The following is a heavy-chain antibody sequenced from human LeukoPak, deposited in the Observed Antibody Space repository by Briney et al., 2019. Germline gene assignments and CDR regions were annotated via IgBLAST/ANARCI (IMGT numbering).Heavy chain of an antibody. CDR3: AKFALRYCSGGSCHPFDY. CDR2: ISESGAIT. V-gene: IGHV3-23*01. Sequence: GGSLRLSCAASGFTFSSYAMNWVRQAPGKGLKWVSGISESGAITHYADSVKGRFTISRDNSKTTVFLQMNSLRAEDTAVYYCAKFALRYCSGGSCHPFDYWGQGTLVTVSS. D-gene: IGHD2-15*01. CDR1: GFTFSSYA. J-gene: IGHJ4*02.